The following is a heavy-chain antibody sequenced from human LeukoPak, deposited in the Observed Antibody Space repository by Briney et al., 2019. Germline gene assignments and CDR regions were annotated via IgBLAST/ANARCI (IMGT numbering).Heavy chain of an antibody. V-gene: IGHV3-48*03. CDR1: GFTFSSYE. J-gene: IGHJ4*02. CDR3: ASTHGGRGYTYGYGDFDY. D-gene: IGHD5-18*01. CDR2: ISGSGITI. Sequence: QPGGSLRLSCAASGFTFSSYEMNWVRQAPGKGLEWVSYISGSGITIYYADSVKGRFTISRDNAENSLFLQVNSLRAEDTAVYYCASTHGGRGYTYGYGDFDYWGQGTLVTVSS.